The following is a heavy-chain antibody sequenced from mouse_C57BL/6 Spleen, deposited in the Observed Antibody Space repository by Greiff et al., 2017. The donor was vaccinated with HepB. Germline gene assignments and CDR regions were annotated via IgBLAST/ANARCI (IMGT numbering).Heavy chain of an antibody. D-gene: IGHD3-3*01. CDR3: TTWGFRCEAY. CDR1: GFNIKDDY. CDR2: IDPENGDT. V-gene: IGHV14-4*01. J-gene: IGHJ3*01. Sequence: VQLQQSGAELVRPGASVKLSCTASGFNIKDDYMHWVKQRPEQGLEWIGWIDPENGDTEYASKFQGKATITADTSSNTAYLQLSSLTSEDTAVYYCTTWGFRCEAYWGQGTLVTVSA.